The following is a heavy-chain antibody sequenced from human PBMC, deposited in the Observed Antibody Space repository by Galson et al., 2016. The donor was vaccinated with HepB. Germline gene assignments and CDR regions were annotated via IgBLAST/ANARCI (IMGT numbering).Heavy chain of an antibody. Sequence: SLRLSCAASGFTFSNYYMHWVRQAPGRGLELVSSISSSSKYIYYADSMKGRFTISRDNANNSLFLQMESLRADDTAVYYCARDRGIAAGGWFDPWGQGTQVTVSS. V-gene: IGHV3-21*01. D-gene: IGHD6-13*01. CDR1: GFTFSNYY. CDR3: ARDRGIAAGGWFDP. CDR2: ISSSSKYI. J-gene: IGHJ5*02.